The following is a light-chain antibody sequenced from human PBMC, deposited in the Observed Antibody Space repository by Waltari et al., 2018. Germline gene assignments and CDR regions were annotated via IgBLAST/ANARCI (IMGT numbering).Light chain of an antibody. V-gene: IGKV1-5*01. CDR3: QQYNSFWT. CDR2: GAT. J-gene: IGKJ1*01. CDR1: QGINNW. Sequence: DIQMTQSPSTLSASVGDRVTITCRASQGINNWLAWFQQKPGKAPKLLIYGATSLESGVPSRFSGSGSGTEFTLTISSLQPDDFATYYCQQYNSFWTFGQGTKVEIK.